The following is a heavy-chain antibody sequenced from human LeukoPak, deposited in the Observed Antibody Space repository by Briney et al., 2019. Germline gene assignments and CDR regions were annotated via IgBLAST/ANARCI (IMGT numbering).Heavy chain of an antibody. J-gene: IGHJ3*02. CDR2: ISAYNGNT. D-gene: IGHD3-22*01. CDR3: ARLYYYDSSGPPIDAFDI. Sequence: GASVKVSCKASGYTFTSYSISWVRQAPGQGLEWMGWISAYNGNTNYAQKLQGRVTMTTDTSTSTAYMELRSLRSDDTAVYYCARLYYYDSSGPPIDAFDIWGQGTMVTVSS. CDR1: GYTFTSYS. V-gene: IGHV1-18*01.